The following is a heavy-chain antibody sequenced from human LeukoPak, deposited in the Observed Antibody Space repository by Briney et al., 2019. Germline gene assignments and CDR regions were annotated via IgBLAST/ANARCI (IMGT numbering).Heavy chain of an antibody. CDR2: INDDGSRT. Sequence: GGSLRLSCAASGLSFSSYWMHWVRQDPGKGLAWVSSINDDGSRTSYADSVKGRFTISRDNAKNTVFLQMNSLRAEDTAVYYCRTYRWGDSFEFWGQGTLVTVSS. J-gene: IGHJ4*02. V-gene: IGHV3-74*01. CDR3: RTYRWGDSFEF. CDR1: GLSFSSYW. D-gene: IGHD3-16*01.